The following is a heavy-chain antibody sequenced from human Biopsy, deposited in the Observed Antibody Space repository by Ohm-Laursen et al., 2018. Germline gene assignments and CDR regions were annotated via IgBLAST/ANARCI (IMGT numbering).Heavy chain of an antibody. Sequence: SVKVSCKASGYTFTDYYVHWVRQAPGHGLEWMGWIDTINGDARYAQKFQGRVTLTRDTSTGTVYLELNSLIYEDTALYYCARDETGSSVFGPYYYGMDVWGQGTTVTVSS. D-gene: IGHD3-9*01. CDR3: ARDETGSSVFGPYYYGMDV. CDR1: GYTFTDYY. V-gene: IGHV1-2*02. CDR2: IDTINGDA. J-gene: IGHJ6*02.